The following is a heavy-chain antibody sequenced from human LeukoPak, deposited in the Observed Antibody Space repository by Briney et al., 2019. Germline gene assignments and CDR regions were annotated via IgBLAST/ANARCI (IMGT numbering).Heavy chain of an antibody. J-gene: IGHJ5*02. D-gene: IGHD6-13*01. Sequence: GGSLRLSCAASGFTFSTYWVHWVRQAPGKGLEWVSSISSSSSYIYYADPVKGRFTISRDNAKNSLYLQMNSLRAEDTAVYYCARDLVAAADNWFDPWGQGTLVTVSS. V-gene: IGHV3-21*01. CDR3: ARDLVAAADNWFDP. CDR1: GFTFSTYW. CDR2: ISSSSSYI.